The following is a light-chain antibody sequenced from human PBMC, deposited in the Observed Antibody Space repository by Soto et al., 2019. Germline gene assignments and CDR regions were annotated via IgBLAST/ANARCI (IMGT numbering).Light chain of an antibody. CDR3: QQYARSPLA. V-gene: IGKV3-20*01. J-gene: IGKJ4*01. Sequence: EVVLTQSPATLSVSPGDRATLSCRASQYIGSAVAWYQQRPGQAPRLLIYDASTRATGIPDRFSGSGSGTDFTLTISRLEPEDFAVYFCQQYARSPLAFGGGTKVDIK. CDR1: QYIGSA. CDR2: DAS.